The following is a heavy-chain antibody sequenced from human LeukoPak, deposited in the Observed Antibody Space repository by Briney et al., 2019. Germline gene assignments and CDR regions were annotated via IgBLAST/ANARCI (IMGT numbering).Heavy chain of an antibody. V-gene: IGHV3-30*18. CDR3: AKDSGDSGSYCDY. CDR2: ISYDGSNK. CDR1: GFTFSNYG. J-gene: IGHJ4*02. D-gene: IGHD1-26*01. Sequence: LPGGSLRLSCAASGFTFSNYGMHWVRQAPGKGLEWVAVISYDGSNKYYADSVKGRFTISRDNSKNTLYLQMNSLRAEDTAVYYCAKDSGDSGSYCDYWGQGTLVTVSS.